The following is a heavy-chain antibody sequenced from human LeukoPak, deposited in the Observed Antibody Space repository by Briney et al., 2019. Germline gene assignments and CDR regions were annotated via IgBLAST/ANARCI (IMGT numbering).Heavy chain of an antibody. Sequence: SETLSLTCTVSGGSISSYYWSWIRQPAGKGLEWIGRIYTSGSTNYNPSLKSRVTMSVDTSKNQFSLKLSSVTAADTAVYYCARGHLFSWYGTFDYWGQGTLVTVSS. V-gene: IGHV4-4*07. CDR2: IYTSGST. J-gene: IGHJ4*02. CDR3: ARGHLFSWYGTFDY. CDR1: GGSISSYY. D-gene: IGHD6-13*01.